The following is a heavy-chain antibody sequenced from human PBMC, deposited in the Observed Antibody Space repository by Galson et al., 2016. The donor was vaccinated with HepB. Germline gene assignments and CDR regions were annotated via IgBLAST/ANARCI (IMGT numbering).Heavy chain of an antibody. D-gene: IGHD6-6*01. V-gene: IGHV1-46*01. Sequence: SVKVSCKASGYTFTSYYMYWVRQAPGQGLECMGIINPSGGSTSYAQKFQGRVTMTRDTSTSTVYMELSSLRSEDTAVYYCARDLSIATRPAYYYYGMDVWGQGTMVTVSS. CDR3: ARDLSIATRPAYYYYGMDV. J-gene: IGHJ6*02. CDR2: INPSGGST. CDR1: GYTFTSYY.